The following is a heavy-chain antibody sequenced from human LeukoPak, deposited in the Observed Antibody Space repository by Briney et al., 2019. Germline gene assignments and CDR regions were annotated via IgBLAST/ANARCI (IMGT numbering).Heavy chain of an antibody. J-gene: IGHJ6*03. Sequence: GGSLRLSCAASGFTFDDYGMSWVRQAPGKGLEWVSGINWNGGSTGYADSVKGRFTISRDNAKNSLYLQMNSLRAEDTALYYCARREMGTAAAGMHYYYMDVWGKGTTVTVSS. CDR3: ARREMGTAAAGMHYYYMDV. V-gene: IGHV3-20*04. CDR1: GFTFDDYG. CDR2: INWNGGST. D-gene: IGHD6-13*01.